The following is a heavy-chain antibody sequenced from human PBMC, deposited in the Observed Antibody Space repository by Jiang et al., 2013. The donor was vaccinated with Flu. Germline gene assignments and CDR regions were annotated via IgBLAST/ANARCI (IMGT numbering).Heavy chain of an antibody. CDR2: IGGSGDNT. D-gene: IGHD3-22*01. J-gene: IGHJ4*02. Sequence: VQLLESGGGLVQPGGSLRLSCAASGFTFSSYAMIWVRQAPGKGLEWVSAIGGSGDNTYYADSVKGRFTISRDNSKDTLYVQMNSLRAEDTAVYYCAAYIHYYESSGYYYNYWGQGTLVTVSS. CDR1: GFTFSSYA. CDR3: AAYIHYYESSGYYYNY. V-gene: IGHV3-23*01.